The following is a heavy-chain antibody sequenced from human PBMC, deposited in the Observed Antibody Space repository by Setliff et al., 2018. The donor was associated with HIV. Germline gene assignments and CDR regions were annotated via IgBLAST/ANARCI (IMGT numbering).Heavy chain of an antibody. J-gene: IGHJ3*02. CDR2: IKQDGSET. V-gene: IGHV3-7*05. Sequence: GGSLRLSCVVSGFTFSRYWMTWVRRAPGKGLEWVANIKQDGSETYYVDSVRGRFTVSRDNAKNSLYLQLNSLRAEDTAVYYCARDPYDSSGYYFGAFDIWGQGTMVTV. CDR1: GFTFSRYW. D-gene: IGHD3-22*01. CDR3: ARDPYDSSGYYFGAFDI.